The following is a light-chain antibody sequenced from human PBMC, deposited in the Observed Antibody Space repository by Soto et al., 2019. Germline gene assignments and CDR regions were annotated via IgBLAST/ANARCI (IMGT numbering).Light chain of an antibody. CDR3: QQLSRYPST. Sequence: DFQMTQSPSTLSASVGGRVTVICRASDDITNYLAWYQQKAGKAPKLLIYDASTLYSGVPSRFSGSGSGTDFTLTISGLQPEDFATYYCQQLSRYPSTFGGGTKVDIK. CDR1: DDITNY. J-gene: IGKJ4*01. V-gene: IGKV1-9*01. CDR2: DAS.